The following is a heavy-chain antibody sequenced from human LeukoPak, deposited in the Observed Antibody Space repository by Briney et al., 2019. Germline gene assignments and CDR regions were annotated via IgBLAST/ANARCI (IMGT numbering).Heavy chain of an antibody. J-gene: IGHJ4*02. CDR2: ISSSGSTI. Sequence: PGGSLRLSCAASGFTFSSYEMNWVRQAPGKGLEWVSYISSSGSTIYYADSVKGRFTISRDNAKNSLYLQMNSLRAEDTAVYYCAKDSKENRPAVTGGGFDCWGQGTLVTVSS. V-gene: IGHV3-48*03. CDR3: AKDSKENRPAVTGGGFDC. D-gene: IGHD6-19*01. CDR1: GFTFSSYE.